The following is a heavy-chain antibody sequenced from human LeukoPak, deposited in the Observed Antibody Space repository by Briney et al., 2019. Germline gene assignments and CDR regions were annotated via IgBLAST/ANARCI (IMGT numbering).Heavy chain of an antibody. CDR1: GGTFSSYA. V-gene: IGHV1-69*04. D-gene: IGHD2/OR15-2a*01. CDR3: ARGSLAFFSIDY. Sequence: SVKVSCRASGGTFSSYAISWVRQAPGQGLEWMGRIIPILGIANYAQKFQGRVTITADKSTSTAYMELSSLRSEDTAVYYCARGSLAFFSIDYWGQGTLVTVSS. J-gene: IGHJ4*02. CDR2: IIPILGIA.